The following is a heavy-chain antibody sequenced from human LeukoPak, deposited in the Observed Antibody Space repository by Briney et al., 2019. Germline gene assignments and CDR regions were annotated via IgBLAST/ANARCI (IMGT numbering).Heavy chain of an antibody. Sequence: ASVKVSCKASGYTFTSYSISWVRQAPGQGLEWMGWISAYNGNTNYAQTLQGRVTMTTDISTSTAYMELRSLRSDDTAVYYCARGSLVGLFDPWGQGTLVTVSS. CDR3: ARGSLVGLFDP. V-gene: IGHV1-18*01. CDR1: GYTFTSYS. CDR2: ISAYNGNT. J-gene: IGHJ5*02. D-gene: IGHD2-2*01.